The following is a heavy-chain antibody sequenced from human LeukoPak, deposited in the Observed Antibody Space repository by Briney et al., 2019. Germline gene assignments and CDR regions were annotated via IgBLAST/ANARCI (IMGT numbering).Heavy chain of an antibody. D-gene: IGHD2-15*01. J-gene: IGHJ6*02. V-gene: IGHV3-30*03. CDR1: EFIFTNYG. CDR3: ARDQCSGGSCYSGSDYYYYGMDV. CDR2: ISYDGGNK. Sequence: GRSLRLSCIASEFIFTNYGMHWVRQAPGKGLEWVAVISYDGGNKYYADSVKGRFTISRDNSKKTLYLQMNSLRAEDTAVYYCARDQCSGGSCYSGSDYYYYGMDVWGQGTTVTVSS.